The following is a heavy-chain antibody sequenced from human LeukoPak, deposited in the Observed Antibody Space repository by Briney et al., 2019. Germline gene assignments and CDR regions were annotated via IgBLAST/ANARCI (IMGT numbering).Heavy chain of an antibody. CDR1: GYTFTSYG. D-gene: IGHD3-10*01. Sequence: ASVTVSFKASGYTFTSYGISWVRQAPGQGLEWMGWISAYNGNTNYAQKLQGRVTMTTDTSTSTAYMELRSLRSDDTAVYYCARAPMVRGVAHYNWFDRWGQGTLVTVSS. CDR2: ISAYNGNT. V-gene: IGHV1-18*04. CDR3: ARAPMVRGVAHYNWFDR. J-gene: IGHJ5*02.